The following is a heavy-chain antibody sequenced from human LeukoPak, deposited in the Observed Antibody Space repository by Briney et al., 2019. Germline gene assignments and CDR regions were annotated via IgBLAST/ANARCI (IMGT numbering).Heavy chain of an antibody. CDR1: GFTFSSYG. Sequence: PGGSLRLSCAASGFTFSSYGMHWVRQAPGKGLEWVVFIRYDGSNKYYADSVKGRFTISRDNSKNTLYLQMNSLRAEDTAVYYCAKAGLYCSSTSCYHYYYYYMDVWGKGTTVTVSS. D-gene: IGHD2-2*01. J-gene: IGHJ6*03. V-gene: IGHV3-30*02. CDR3: AKAGLYCSSTSCYHYYYYYMDV. CDR2: IRYDGSNK.